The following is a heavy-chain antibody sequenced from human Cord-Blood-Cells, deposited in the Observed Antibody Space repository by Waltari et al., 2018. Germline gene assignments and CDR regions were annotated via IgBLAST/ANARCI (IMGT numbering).Heavy chain of an antibody. V-gene: IGHV1-69*01. CDR2: ISPIFGTA. J-gene: IGHJ4*02. CDR3: SRGRITMVLGVIISFDY. Sequence: QVQLVQSGAEVKKPGSSVKVSCKASGGTFSSSALSWVRQAPGQGLEWMGGISPIFGTANYAQKFQGRVTITADESTSTAYVERSILRSEDTAVDYCSRGRITMVLGVIISFDYWGQGTLVTVSS. CDR1: GGTFSSSA. D-gene: IGHD3-10*01.